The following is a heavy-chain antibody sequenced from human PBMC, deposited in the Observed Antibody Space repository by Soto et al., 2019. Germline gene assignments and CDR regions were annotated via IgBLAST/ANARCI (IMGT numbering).Heavy chain of an antibody. Sequence: QVQLVQSGAEVKKPGSSVKVSCKVSGGSFRREAINWVRQAPGQGPEWMGNILPFFGRADYEQKFRGRVRLAPDVSTTTVYLEMSSLGFEGTAVYYCARGHEFRGHSDAFDVWGQGTMVIVSS. D-gene: IGHD5-12*01. CDR3: ARGHEFRGHSDAFDV. V-gene: IGHV1-69*15. CDR1: GGSFRREA. J-gene: IGHJ3*01. CDR2: ILPFFGRA.